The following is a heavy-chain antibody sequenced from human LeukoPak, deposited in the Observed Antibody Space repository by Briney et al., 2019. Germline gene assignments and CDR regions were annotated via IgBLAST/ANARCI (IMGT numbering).Heavy chain of an antibody. CDR2: IYYSGST. CDR1: GGSISSYY. CDR3: ARFDSHFDY. J-gene: IGHJ4*02. D-gene: IGHD3-22*01. Sequence: SETLSLTCAVSGGSISSYYWSWIRQPPGKGLEWIGYIYYSGSTNYNPSLKSRVTISVDTSKNQISPKLSSVTAADTAVYYCARFDSHFDYWGQGTLVTVSS. V-gene: IGHV4-59*08.